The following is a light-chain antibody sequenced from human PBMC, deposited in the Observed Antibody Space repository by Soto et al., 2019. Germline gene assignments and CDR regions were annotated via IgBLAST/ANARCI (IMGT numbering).Light chain of an antibody. CDR1: QSVTTY. CDR2: DAS. Sequence: EIVLTQSPATLSLSPGERATLSCRASQSVTTYLAWYQQKPGLAPRLLIYDASNRATGIPARFSGSGSGTDFTLTISSLEPEDFAVYYCQQRSSWPAITFGQGTRLEIK. J-gene: IGKJ5*01. CDR3: QQRSSWPAIT. V-gene: IGKV3-11*01.